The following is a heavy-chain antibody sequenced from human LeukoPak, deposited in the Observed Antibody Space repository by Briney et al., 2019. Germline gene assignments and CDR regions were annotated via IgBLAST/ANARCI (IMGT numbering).Heavy chain of an antibody. CDR1: GFTFSSYG. D-gene: IGHD1-26*01. CDR3: AKDRLSGSYYDGAFDI. J-gene: IGHJ3*02. CDR2: VSGNSGTT. V-gene: IGHV3-23*01. Sequence: GGTLRLSCAASGFTFSSYGMSWVRQAPGKGLEWVSGVSGNSGTTYYAESVKGRFTISRDNSKNTLYPLMNSLRAEDTAVYYCAKDRLSGSYYDGAFDIWGQGTMVTVSS.